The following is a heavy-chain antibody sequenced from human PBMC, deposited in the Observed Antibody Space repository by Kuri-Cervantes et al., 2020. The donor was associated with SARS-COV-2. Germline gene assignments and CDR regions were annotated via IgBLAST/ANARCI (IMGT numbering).Heavy chain of an antibody. D-gene: IGHD4-17*01. CDR2: ISWNSGSI. J-gene: IGHJ3*02. CDR3: ASFPNDYGDYGDAFDI. V-gene: IGHV3-9*01. Sequence: SLKISCTTSGFTFDDYAMHWVRQAPGKGLEWVSGISWNSGSIVYADSVKGRFTISRDNAKNSLYLQMNSLRAEDTAVYYCASFPNDYGDYGDAFDIWGQGTMVTVSS. CDR1: GFTFDDYA.